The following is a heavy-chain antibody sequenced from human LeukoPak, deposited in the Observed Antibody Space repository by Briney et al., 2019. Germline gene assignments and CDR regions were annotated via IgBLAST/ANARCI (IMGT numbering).Heavy chain of an antibody. D-gene: IGHD3-10*01. CDR2: ISYDGGKR. Sequence: GRSLRLSCAASGFNFMTYGMHCVRQAPGKGLEWVAFISYDGGKRFFGESVKGRFTIARDNSENTVSLQMNTLITEDTAVYYCAKGLRWFGDFYFNFFDYWGQGILVTVSS. V-gene: IGHV3-30*18. CDR3: AKGLRWFGDFYFNFFDY. J-gene: IGHJ4*02. CDR1: GFNFMTYG.